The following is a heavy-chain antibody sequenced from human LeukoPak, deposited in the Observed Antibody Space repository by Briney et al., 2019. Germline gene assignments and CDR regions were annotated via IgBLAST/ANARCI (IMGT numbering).Heavy chain of an antibody. CDR3: VRQSIATTPFDP. D-gene: IGHD6-6*01. V-gene: IGHV5-51*01. CDR2: IYPGDSDT. Sequence: GTPLQISCEASGSIFTNYWIGWVRQLPGKGLEWMGMIYPGDSDTRYSPSFQGQVTISTDTSISTAYLQWSSLKAADTAMYYCVRQSIATTPFDPWGQGTLVTVSS. CDR1: GSIFTNYW. J-gene: IGHJ5*02.